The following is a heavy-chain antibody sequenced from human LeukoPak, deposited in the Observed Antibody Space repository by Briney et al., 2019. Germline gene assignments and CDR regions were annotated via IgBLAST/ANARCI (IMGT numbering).Heavy chain of an antibody. CDR2: INSDGSWT. D-gene: IGHD6-19*01. J-gene: IGHJ3*02. CDR3: AKDITDSSGYTYDAFDM. V-gene: IGHV3-74*01. CDR1: GSYW. Sequence: GGSLRLSCAASGSYWMHWVRQAPGKGLVWVSHINSDGSWTSYADSVKGRFAISRDSAKNSLFLEMNSLRPEDTALYYCAKDITDSSGYTYDAFDMWGQGTRVTVS.